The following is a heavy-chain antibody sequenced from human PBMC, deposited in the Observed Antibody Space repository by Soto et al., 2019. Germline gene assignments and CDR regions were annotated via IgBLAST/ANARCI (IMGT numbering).Heavy chain of an antibody. V-gene: IGHV1-18*01. CDR1: GYTFSNYG. Sequence: QVQLVQSGAEVKKPGASVKVSCKASGYTFSNYGISWVRQATGQGLEWMGWISAYNGNTKYAQKLQGRVTMTTDTSTSTAYTELRSLRSDDTAVYYCARDSPPVDYWGQGTLVTVSS. J-gene: IGHJ4*02. CDR2: ISAYNGNT. CDR3: ARDSPPVDY.